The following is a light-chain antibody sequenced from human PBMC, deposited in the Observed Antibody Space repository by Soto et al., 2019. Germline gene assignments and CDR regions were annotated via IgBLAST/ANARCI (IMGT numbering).Light chain of an antibody. V-gene: IGKV1-39*01. Sequence: DIPMTQSPSSLSASVGDRVNITCRASQSISSYLNWYQQKPGKAPKLLIYAASSLQSGVPSRFSGSGSGTDFTLTISSLQPEDFATYYCQQSYSTPPAFGQGTKLELK. CDR3: QQSYSTPPA. CDR2: AAS. J-gene: IGKJ2*01. CDR1: QSISSY.